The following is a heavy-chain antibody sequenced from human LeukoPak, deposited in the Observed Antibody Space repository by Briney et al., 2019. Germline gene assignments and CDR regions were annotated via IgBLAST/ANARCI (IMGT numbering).Heavy chain of an antibody. J-gene: IGHJ4*02. V-gene: IGHV3-7*01. Sequence: GGSLRLSCAASGFTFSSYYMGWVRQAPGRGLEWVANIKEDGSQKYYVDSVKGRFTISRDNADNSLDLQMNSLTDEDTAVYYCVRYRREGLYYFDYWGQGTLVTVSS. D-gene: IGHD2-2*02. CDR3: VRYRREGLYYFDY. CDR1: GFTFSSYY. CDR2: IKEDGSQK.